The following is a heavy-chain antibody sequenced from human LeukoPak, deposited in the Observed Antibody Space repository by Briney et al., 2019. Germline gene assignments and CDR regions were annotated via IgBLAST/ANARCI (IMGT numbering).Heavy chain of an antibody. V-gene: IGHV4-39*07. CDR3: ARPPGRTGAFDI. J-gene: IGHJ3*02. D-gene: IGHD3-10*01. Sequence: SETLSLTCIVSGGSISSSIYYWAWVRQPPGKGPEWIGTVFYNGATQYSPSLRSRVTISIDTSTNQFSLKLTSVTAADTAVYYCARPPGRTGAFDIWGQGTMVTVSS. CDR1: GGSISSSIYY. CDR2: VFYNGAT.